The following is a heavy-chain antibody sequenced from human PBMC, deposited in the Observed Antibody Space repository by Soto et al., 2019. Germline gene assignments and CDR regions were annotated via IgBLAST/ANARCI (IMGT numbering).Heavy chain of an antibody. D-gene: IGHD3-3*01. V-gene: IGHV1-46*01. CDR2: INPSGGST. Sequence: ASVKVSCKASGYTFTSYYMHWVRQAPGQGLEWMGIINPSGGSTSYAQKFQGRVTMTRDTSTSTVYMELSSLRSEDTAVYYCARFSRGYYNYYYYGMDVWGDGATVTVS. CDR1: GYTFTSYY. J-gene: IGHJ6*02. CDR3: ARFSRGYYNYYYYGMDV.